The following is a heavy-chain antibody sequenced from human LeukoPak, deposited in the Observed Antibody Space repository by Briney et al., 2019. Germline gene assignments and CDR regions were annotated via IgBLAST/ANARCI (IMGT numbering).Heavy chain of an antibody. J-gene: IGHJ4*02. CDR2: IYTGDSDT. Sequence: GESLKISCKGSGYSFTSYWIGWVLRLPGKSLEGRGIIYTGDSDTRYSPSFQGKVTISADKSISTAYLQWSSLKASDTAMYYCASVTMVRGVITGCDYWGQGTLVTVSS. CDR3: ASVTMVRGVITGCDY. CDR1: GYSFTSYW. D-gene: IGHD3-10*01. V-gene: IGHV5-51*01.